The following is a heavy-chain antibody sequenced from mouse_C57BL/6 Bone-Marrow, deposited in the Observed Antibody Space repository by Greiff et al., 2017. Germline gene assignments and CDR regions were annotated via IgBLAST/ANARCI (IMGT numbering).Heavy chain of an antibody. J-gene: IGHJ1*03. Sequence: QVQLQQPGAELVMPGASVKLSCKASGYTFTSYWMHWVKQRPGQGLEWIGEIDPSDSYTNYNQKFKGKSTLTVDTSSSTAYMQLGSLTSEDSAVYYCAREGYSRSPYGYFDVWGTGTTVTVSS. D-gene: IGHD3-1*01. V-gene: IGHV1-69*01. CDR1: GYTFTSYW. CDR2: IDPSDSYT. CDR3: AREGYSRSPYGYFDV.